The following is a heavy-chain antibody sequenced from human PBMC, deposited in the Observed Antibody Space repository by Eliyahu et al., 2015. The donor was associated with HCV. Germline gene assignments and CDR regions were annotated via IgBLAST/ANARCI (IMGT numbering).Heavy chain of an antibody. V-gene: IGHV4-34*01. CDR2: IXHSGST. J-gene: IGHJ6*02. Sequence: QVQLQQWGAGLLKPSETLSLTCAVYGGSFSGYYWSWIRQSPGKGLEWIGEIXHSGSTNYNPSLKSRVTISVDTSKNQFSLKLSSVTAADTAVYYCASERFTIFGVVGRGMDVWGQGTTVTVS. CDR1: GGSFSGYY. D-gene: IGHD3-3*01. CDR3: ASERFTIFGVVGRGMDV.